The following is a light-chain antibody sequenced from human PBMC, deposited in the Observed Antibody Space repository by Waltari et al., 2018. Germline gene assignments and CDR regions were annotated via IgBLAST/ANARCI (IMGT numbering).Light chain of an antibody. V-gene: IGKV1-39*01. J-gene: IGKJ4*01. CDR3: QQSFNHPRS. Sequence: DIQMTQSPSSLSASVGDKVTITCRASQTITKYLNWYQQKPGTAPKLLIYTTSSLHTGVPSRFSGSGFVTDFALTITDLQPEDFATYYCQQSFNHPRSFGGGTRVDLK. CDR2: TTS. CDR1: QTITKY.